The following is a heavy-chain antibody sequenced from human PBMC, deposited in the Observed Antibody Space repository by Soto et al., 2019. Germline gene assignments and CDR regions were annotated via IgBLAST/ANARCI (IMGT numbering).Heavy chain of an antibody. V-gene: IGHV3-53*01. CDR1: GFTVSSNY. CDR2: IYSGGST. Sequence: GGSLRLSCAASGFTVSSNYMSWVRQAPGKGLEWVSVIYSGGSTYYADSVKGRFTISRDNSKNTLYLQMNSLRAEDTAVYYCVRDAKQLGAFDIWGQGTMVTVSS. J-gene: IGHJ3*02. CDR3: VRDAKQLGAFDI. D-gene: IGHD6-6*01.